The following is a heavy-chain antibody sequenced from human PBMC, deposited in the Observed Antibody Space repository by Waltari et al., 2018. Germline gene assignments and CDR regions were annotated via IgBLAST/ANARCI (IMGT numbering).Heavy chain of an antibody. CDR1: GYSISSGYY. J-gene: IGHJ5*02. V-gene: IGHV4-38-2*01. CDR2: IYHSGST. Sequence: QVQLQESGPGLVKPSETLSLTCAVSGYSISSGYYWGWIRQPPGKGLELIVSIYHSGSTYYNPSLKSRVTISVDTSKNQFSLKLSSVTAADTAVYYCARSYSGSYSWFDPWGQGTLVTVSS. D-gene: IGHD1-26*01. CDR3: ARSYSGSYSWFDP.